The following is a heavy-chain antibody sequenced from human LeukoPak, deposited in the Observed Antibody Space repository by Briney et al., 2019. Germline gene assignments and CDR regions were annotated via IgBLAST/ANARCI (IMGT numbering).Heavy chain of an antibody. Sequence: GASVKVSCKASGYTFTSYGISWVRQAPGQGLEWMGWISAYNGNTNYAQKLQGRVTMTTDTSTSTAYMELRSLRSDDTAVYYCARIGPEDYYGSGSYYNPYYYYYMDVWGKGTTVTVSS. J-gene: IGHJ6*03. CDR1: GYTFTSYG. D-gene: IGHD3-10*01. CDR3: ARIGPEDYYGSGSYYNPYYYYYMDV. CDR2: ISAYNGNT. V-gene: IGHV1-18*01.